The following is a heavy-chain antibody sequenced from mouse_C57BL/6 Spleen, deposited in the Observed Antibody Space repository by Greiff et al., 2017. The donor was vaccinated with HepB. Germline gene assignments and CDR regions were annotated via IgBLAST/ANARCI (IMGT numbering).Heavy chain of an antibody. CDR2: IYPSDSET. V-gene: IGHV1-61*01. CDR3: ARKKGGYYFDC. Sequence: VQLQQPGAELVRPGSSVKLSCKASGYTFTSYWMDWVKQRPGQGLEWIGNIYPSDSETHYNQKFKDKATLTVDKSSSTAYMQLSSLTSEDSAVYYCARKKGGYYFDCWGQGTTLTVSS. J-gene: IGHJ2*01. CDR1: GYTFTSYW.